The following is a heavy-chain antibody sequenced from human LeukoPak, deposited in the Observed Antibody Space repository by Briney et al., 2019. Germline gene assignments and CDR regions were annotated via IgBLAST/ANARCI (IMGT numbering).Heavy chain of an antibody. D-gene: IGHD4-23*01. V-gene: IGHV4-39*01. Sequence: SETLSLTCTVSGGSINSSSYYWGWIRQPPGKGLEWIGSIYYSGSTYYNPSLKSRVTISVDPSKNQISLKLSSVTAADTAVYYCTQIHGGNSVRYFDLWGRGTLVTVSS. J-gene: IGHJ2*01. CDR2: IYYSGST. CDR3: TQIHGGNSVRYFDL. CDR1: GGSINSSSYY.